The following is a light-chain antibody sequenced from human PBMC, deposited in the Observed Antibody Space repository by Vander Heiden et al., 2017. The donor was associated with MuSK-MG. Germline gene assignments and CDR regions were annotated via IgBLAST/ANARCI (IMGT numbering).Light chain of an antibody. CDR2: DAS. CDR1: QDISNY. V-gene: IGKV1-33*01. CDR3: QQDDTHPHT. J-gene: IGKJ2*01. Sequence: DIQITQSPSSLSASVGDRVTITCQASQDISNYLNWYQQKPGKAPKLLIYDASNLETRVPSRFSGRGPRTAFTFSISSLQPADLATYYSQQDDTHPHTFGQGTRLEIK.